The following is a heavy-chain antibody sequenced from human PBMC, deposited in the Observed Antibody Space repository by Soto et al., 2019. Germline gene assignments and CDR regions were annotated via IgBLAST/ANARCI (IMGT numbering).Heavy chain of an antibody. V-gene: IGHV3-30-3*01. CDR1: GFTFSSYA. D-gene: IGHD6-19*01. J-gene: IGHJ4*02. CDR3: ARVPTPGIAVSGALAF. Sequence: GGSLRLSCAASGFTFSSYAMHWVRQAPGKGLEWVAVISYDGSNKYYADSVKGRFTISRDNSKNTLYLQMNSLRAEDTAVYYCARVPTPGIAVSGALAFWGQGTLVTVSS. CDR2: ISYDGSNK.